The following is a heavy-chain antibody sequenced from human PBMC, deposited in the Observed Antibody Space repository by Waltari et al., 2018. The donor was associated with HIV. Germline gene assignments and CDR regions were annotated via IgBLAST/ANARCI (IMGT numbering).Heavy chain of an antibody. V-gene: IGHV5-51*01. CDR1: GYSFKDYW. CDR2: IYPGDSDV. J-gene: IGHJ4*02. Sequence: EVQLVQSGAEVKKPGESLRISCKGSGYSFKDYWIGWVRQMPGKGLEWMGIIYPGDSDVRYSPSFQGQVIFSVDRSINTADLQWSSLKVSDTAMYYCARHFRGSIDYWGQGTPVTVSS. CDR3: ARHFRGSIDY. D-gene: IGHD3-10*01.